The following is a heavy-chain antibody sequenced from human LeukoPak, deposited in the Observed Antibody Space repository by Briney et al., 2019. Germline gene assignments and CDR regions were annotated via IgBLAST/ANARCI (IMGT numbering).Heavy chain of an antibody. D-gene: IGHD2-15*01. CDR3: TSEWWPQMEYFQH. CDR2: IIPIFGTA. Sequence: SVKVSCKASGGAFSSCAISWVRQAPGQGLEWMGRIIPIFGTANYAQKFQGRVTITTDESTSTAYMELSSLRSEDTAVYYCTSEWWPQMEYFQHWGQGTLVTVSS. CDR1: GGAFSSCA. J-gene: IGHJ1*01. V-gene: IGHV1-69*05.